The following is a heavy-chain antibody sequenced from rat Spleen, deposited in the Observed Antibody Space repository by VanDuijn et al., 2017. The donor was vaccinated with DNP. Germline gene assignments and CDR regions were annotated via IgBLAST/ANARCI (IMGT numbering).Heavy chain of an antibody. D-gene: IGHD3-6*01. V-gene: IGHV2-6*01. CDR3: AELARDY. Sequence: QVQLKESGPGLVQPSQTLSLTCTVSGFSLTSHTVSWVRQPPGKGLEWIAAMSSGGSTYYNSALKSRLSISRDTSKSQVFLTMNSLQTDDTAVYYCAELARDYWGQGVMVTVSS. CDR1: GFSLTSHT. J-gene: IGHJ2*01. CDR2: MSSGGST.